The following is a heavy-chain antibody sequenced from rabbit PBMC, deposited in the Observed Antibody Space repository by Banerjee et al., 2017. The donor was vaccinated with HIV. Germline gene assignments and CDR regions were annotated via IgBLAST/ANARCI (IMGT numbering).Heavy chain of an antibody. J-gene: IGHJ4*01. D-gene: IGHD1-1*01. V-gene: IGHV1S40*01. CDR3: ARSTSGYDIGDL. CDR2: IYAGGSGST. Sequence: QSLEESGGGLVKPEGSLTLTCKASGFDLNTYYYMCWVRQAPGKGLEWIACIYAGGSGSTYYATWAKGRFTISGTSSTTVTLQMTSLTAADTATYFCARSTSGYDIGDLWGPGTLVTVS. CDR1: GFDLNTYYY.